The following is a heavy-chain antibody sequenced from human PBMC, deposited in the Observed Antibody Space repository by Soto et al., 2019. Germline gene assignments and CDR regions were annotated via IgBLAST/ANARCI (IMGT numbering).Heavy chain of an antibody. CDR2: IYHSGST. CDR3: AGGTSGSKVGY. CDR1: GGSINNNGYF. J-gene: IGHJ4*02. V-gene: IGHV4-30-4*01. Sequence: QVQLQESGPGVVEPSQTLSLTCTVSGGSINNNGYFWSWIRQPPGSGLEWIGHIYHSGSTYSDPTRKRRLTISGDTSNNDFSLKLSSVTAGDTAVEYCAGGTSGSKVGYWGQGTLVTVSS. D-gene: IGHD1-26*01.